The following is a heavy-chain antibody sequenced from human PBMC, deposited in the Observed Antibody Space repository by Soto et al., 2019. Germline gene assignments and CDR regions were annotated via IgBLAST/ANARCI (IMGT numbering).Heavy chain of an antibody. D-gene: IGHD6-13*01. CDR1: GGPFSSYA. J-gene: IGHJ5*02. CDR2: IIPLFGTT. CDR3: ARAHGSSWYNWFDP. V-gene: IGHV1-69*13. Sequence: SVKVSFKASGGPFSSYAISLVRQAPGRGLEWMGGIIPLFGTTNYAQKFRGRVTVTADESTSTVYMEVRSLRFEDTAVYYCARAHGSSWYNWFDPWGQGTLVTVSS.